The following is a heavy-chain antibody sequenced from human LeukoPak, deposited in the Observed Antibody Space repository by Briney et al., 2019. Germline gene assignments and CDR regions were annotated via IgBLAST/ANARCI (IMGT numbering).Heavy chain of an antibody. Sequence: ASVKVSCKASGYTFTAYSMHWVRQAPGQRLEWMGWINTGNGNTKYSQDFQGRVTITRDTSASTAYMELSNLRSDDMAVYYCAINTEGRARDAFDIWGQGTMVTVSS. J-gene: IGHJ3*02. CDR2: INTGNGNT. V-gene: IGHV1-3*03. CDR1: GYTFTAYS. CDR3: AINTEGRARDAFDI. D-gene: IGHD2-2*02.